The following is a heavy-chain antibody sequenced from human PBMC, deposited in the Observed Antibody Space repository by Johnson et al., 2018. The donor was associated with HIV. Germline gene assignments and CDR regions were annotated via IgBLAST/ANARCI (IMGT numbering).Heavy chain of an antibody. V-gene: IGHV3-30*04. CDR1: EFTFSNYA. Sequence: QVQLVESEGGVVQPGRSLRLSCAASEFTFSNYAMDWVRQAPGKGLEWVALISYNGSHKYYTDSVKGRFTISRDNSKNTQCLQMNSLRAEDTAVYYCARDFPSPLDAFDIWGQGTMVTVSS. CDR2: ISYNGSHK. J-gene: IGHJ3*02. CDR3: ARDFPSPLDAFDI.